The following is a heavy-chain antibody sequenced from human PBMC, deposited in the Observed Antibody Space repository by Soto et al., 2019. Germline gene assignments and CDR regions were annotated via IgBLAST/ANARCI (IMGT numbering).Heavy chain of an antibody. Sequence: PGVSLRLSCAASGLTFGNYWMSWVRQAPGKGLEWLATIKRDASEKKYVDSVKGRFTMSRDNAKNSLYLQMDSLRAEDTAVYYCAIDSGYGSGNSVNHYLAYWGSGTLVTDSS. J-gene: IGHJ4*01. CDR3: AIDSGYGSGNSVNHYLAY. D-gene: IGHD3-10*01. CDR2: IKRDASEK. CDR1: GLTFGNYW. V-gene: IGHV3-7*01.